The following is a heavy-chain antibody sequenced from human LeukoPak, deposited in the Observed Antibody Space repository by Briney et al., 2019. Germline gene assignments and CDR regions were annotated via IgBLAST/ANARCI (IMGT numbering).Heavy chain of an antibody. V-gene: IGHV4-39*01. CDR2: IYYSGST. Sequence: PSETPSLTCTASGGSISGTSDYWGWIRQPPGKGLQWIGSIYYSGSTHCNPSLKSRVSISIDRSKKQFSLKLTSVTAADTGLYYCARNHSSATGTPGSWFDSWSQGSLVTVSS. J-gene: IGHJ5*01. D-gene: IGHD1-26*01. CDR3: ARNHSSATGTPGSWFDS. CDR1: GGSISGTSDY.